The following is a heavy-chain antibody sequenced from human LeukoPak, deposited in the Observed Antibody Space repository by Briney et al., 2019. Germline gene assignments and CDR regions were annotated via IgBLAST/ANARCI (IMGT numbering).Heavy chain of an antibody. CDR2: VYYSGST. CDR1: GGSISRYY. CDR3: ARESGY. Sequence: PSETLSLTCTVSGGSISRYYWSWLRQPAGKGLEGVGCVYYSGSTNYNPSLKRRVTISVGTSKNPFSLKLSSVTAAATAVYYCARESGYWGQGTLVTVSS. V-gene: IGHV4-59*01. J-gene: IGHJ4*02.